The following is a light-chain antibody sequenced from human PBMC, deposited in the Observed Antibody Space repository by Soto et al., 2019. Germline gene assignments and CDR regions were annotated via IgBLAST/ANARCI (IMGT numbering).Light chain of an antibody. CDR1: SSSIGAGFD. V-gene: IGLV1-40*01. J-gene: IGLJ3*02. CDR3: QSYDSSLSGVV. CDR2: GNN. Sequence: QSVLTQPPSVSGAPGQRVTISCTGSSSSIGAGFDVHWYQQLPGTAPKLLIYGNNNRPSGVPDRFSVSKSGTSVSLAITGLQAEDEAGYYCQSYDSSLSGVVFGGGTKVTVL.